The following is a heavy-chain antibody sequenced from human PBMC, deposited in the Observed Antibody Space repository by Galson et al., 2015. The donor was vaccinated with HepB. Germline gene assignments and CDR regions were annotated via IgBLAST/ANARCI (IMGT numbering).Heavy chain of an antibody. D-gene: IGHD3-3*01. CDR1: GFTVSSNY. CDR3: ARGEDFWSGYLGE. Sequence: SLRLSCAASGFTVSSNYMSWVRQAPGKGLEWVSVIYSGGSTYYADSVKGRFTISRDNSKNTLYLQMNSLRAEDTAVYYCARGEDFWSGYLGEWGQGTLVTVSS. V-gene: IGHV3-53*01. CDR2: IYSGGST. J-gene: IGHJ4*02.